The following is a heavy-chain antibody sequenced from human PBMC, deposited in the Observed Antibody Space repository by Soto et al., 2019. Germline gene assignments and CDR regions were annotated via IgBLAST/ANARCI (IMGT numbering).Heavy chain of an antibody. CDR2: ISYDGSNK. Sequence: PGGSLRLSCAASGFTFSSYGMHWVRQAPGKGLEWVAVISYDGSNKYYADSVKGRFTISRDNSKNTLYLQMNSLRAEDTAVYYCAKDSGYDLHIDYWGQGTLVTVSS. CDR3: AKDSGYDLHIDY. V-gene: IGHV3-30*18. CDR1: GFTFSSYG. D-gene: IGHD5-12*01. J-gene: IGHJ4*02.